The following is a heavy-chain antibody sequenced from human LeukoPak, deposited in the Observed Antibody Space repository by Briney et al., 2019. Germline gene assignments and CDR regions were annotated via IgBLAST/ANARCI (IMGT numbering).Heavy chain of an antibody. V-gene: IGHV1-18*04. CDR2: ISAYNGDT. D-gene: IGHD3-16*01. CDR1: GYTFTSYG. Sequence: ASVKVSCKASGYTFTSYGISWVRQAPGQGLEWMGWISAYNGDTNYAQKLQRRVTMTTDTSTTTVYMELRSLRSDDTAMYFCARATAGDVDYWGQGTLVTVSS. J-gene: IGHJ4*02. CDR3: ARATAGDVDY.